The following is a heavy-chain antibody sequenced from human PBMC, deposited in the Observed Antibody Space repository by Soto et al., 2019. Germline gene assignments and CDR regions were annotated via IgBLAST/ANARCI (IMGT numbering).Heavy chain of an antibody. Sequence: GSLTLSCSSSGFTCRSYGMMLVRQAPGKGLEWVSAISQSAGGNTYYADSVKGRFTISRDYSKNTLYLQMDSLRPEDTAQYYCAGWNYDYWGQGTQVTVSS. CDR2: ISQSAGGNT. CDR1: GFTCRSYG. D-gene: IGHD1-7*01. J-gene: IGHJ4*02. CDR3: AGWNYDY. V-gene: IGHV3-23*01.